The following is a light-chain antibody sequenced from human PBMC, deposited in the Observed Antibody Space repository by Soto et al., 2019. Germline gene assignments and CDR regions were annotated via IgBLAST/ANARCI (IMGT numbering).Light chain of an antibody. CDR1: SSNIGSNY. CDR2: RNN. CDR3: AAWDDSLSGWV. Sequence: QSVLTQPPSASGTPGQRVTISCSGSSSNIGSNYVYWYQQRPGTAPKLLIYRNNQRPSGVPDRFSGSTSGTSASLAISGLRYEDEDDYYCAAWDDSLSGWVFGTGTKLTVL. V-gene: IGLV1-47*01. J-gene: IGLJ1*01.